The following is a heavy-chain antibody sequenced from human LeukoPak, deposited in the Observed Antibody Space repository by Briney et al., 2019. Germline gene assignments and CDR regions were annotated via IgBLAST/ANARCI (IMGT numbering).Heavy chain of an antibody. CDR3: ARDWGWSPHDGHAFDI. Sequence: SETLSLTCAVSGGSISSGGYSWSWIRQPPGKGLEWIGYIYYSGSTNYNPSLKSRVTISVDTSKNQFSLKLSSVTAADTAVYYCARDWGWSPHDGHAFDIWGQGTMVTVSS. D-gene: IGHD3-16*01. V-gene: IGHV4-61*08. CDR2: IYYSGST. CDR1: GGSISSGGYS. J-gene: IGHJ3*02.